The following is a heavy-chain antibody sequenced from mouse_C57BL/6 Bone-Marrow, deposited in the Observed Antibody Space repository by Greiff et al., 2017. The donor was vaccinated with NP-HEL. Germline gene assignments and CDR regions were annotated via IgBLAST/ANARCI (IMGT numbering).Heavy chain of an antibody. V-gene: IGHV1-26*01. Sequence: VQLQQSGPELVKPGASVKISCKASGYTFTDYYMTWVKQSHGKSLEWIGDINPSNGGTSYNQKFKGKATLPVDKSSSTAYMELRSLTSEDSSVYYYASFTSSCYYGSSYDFDVWGTGTTVTVSS. D-gene: IGHD1-1*01. CDR1: GYTFTDYY. J-gene: IGHJ1*03. CDR2: INPSNGGT. CDR3: ASFTSSCYYGSSYDFDV.